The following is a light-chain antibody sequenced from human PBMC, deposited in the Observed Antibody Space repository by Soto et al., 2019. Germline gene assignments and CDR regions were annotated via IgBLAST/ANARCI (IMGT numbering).Light chain of an antibody. CDR1: QRVSSSS. J-gene: IGKJ1*01. CDR3: QXYGGSPRT. V-gene: IGKV3-20*01. CDR2: DES. Sequence: DIVLTQSPGTLSLSPGDSATLSWRASQRVSSSSLAWYQQKRGQAPRLLIHDESSRATGIPDRFSGSGSGTDLTLTISRLEPEDFAVYYCQXYGGSPRTCGQGTKVDIK.